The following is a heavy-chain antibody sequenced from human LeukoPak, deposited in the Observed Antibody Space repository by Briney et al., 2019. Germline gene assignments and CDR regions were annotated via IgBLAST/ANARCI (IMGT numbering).Heavy chain of an antibody. Sequence: SETLSLTCAVYGGSFSGYYWSWIRQPPGKGLEWIGEINHSGSTNYNPSLKSRVTISVETSKNEFSLKLRSVTAADTAVYYCARDFAGTMVREVMGPSWYMDVWGKGTTVTVSS. CDR2: INHSGST. D-gene: IGHD3-10*01. CDR1: GGSFSGYY. CDR3: ARDFAGTMVREVMGPSWYMDV. J-gene: IGHJ6*03. V-gene: IGHV4-34*01.